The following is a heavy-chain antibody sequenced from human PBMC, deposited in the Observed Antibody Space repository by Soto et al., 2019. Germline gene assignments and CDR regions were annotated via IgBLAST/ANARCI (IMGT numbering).Heavy chain of an antibody. V-gene: IGHV3-7*03. CDR3: ATDILIRDY. CDR2: IDQDESRK. D-gene: IGHD2-21*01. J-gene: IGHJ4*02. CDR1: GLTFSNYW. Sequence: GGSLRLSCVASGLTFSNYWMTWVRQTPGKGLEWVANIDQDESRKNYVDSVKGRFIISRDNSRNSVYLQMNSLTADDTGIYYCATDILIRDYWGQGTRVTVSS.